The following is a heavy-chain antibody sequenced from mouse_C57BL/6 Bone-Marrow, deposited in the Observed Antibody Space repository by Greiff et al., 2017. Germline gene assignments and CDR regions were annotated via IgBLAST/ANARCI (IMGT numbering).Heavy chain of an antibody. CDR1: GYTFTSYG. CDR3: RRRLRYDY. V-gene: IGHV1-58*01. CDR2: IYLGNGYT. D-gene: IGHD1-1*01. Sequence: EVQLQQSGAELVRPGSSVTMSCKTSGYTFTSYGINWVKQRPGQGLEWIGSIYLGNGYTAYNEKFKGKATLTSDTSSSTAYMQLSSLTSEDSAIYFCRRRLRYDYWGQGTTVTVS. J-gene: IGHJ2*01.